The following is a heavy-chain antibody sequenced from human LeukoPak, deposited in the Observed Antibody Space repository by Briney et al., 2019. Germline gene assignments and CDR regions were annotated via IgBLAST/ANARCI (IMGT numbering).Heavy chain of an antibody. D-gene: IGHD3-9*01. CDR2: IKQDGSEK. Sequence: GGSLRLSCAASGFTFSSYWMSWVRQAPGKGLEWVANIKQDGSEKYYVDSVKGRFTISRDNAKNSLYLQMNSLRAEDTAVYYCARHSRYFDWFRIAFDYWGQGTLVTVSS. CDR1: GFTFSSYW. J-gene: IGHJ4*02. CDR3: ARHSRYFDWFRIAFDY. V-gene: IGHV3-7*01.